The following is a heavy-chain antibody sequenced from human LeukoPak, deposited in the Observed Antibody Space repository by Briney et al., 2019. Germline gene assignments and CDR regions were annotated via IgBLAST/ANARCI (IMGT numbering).Heavy chain of an antibody. J-gene: IGHJ1*01. CDR3: ARVSRYYDSSGYYYEYFQH. CDR1: GFTFSSYG. CDR2: IWYDGSNK. D-gene: IGHD3-22*01. Sequence: QPGGALRLSCAASGFTFSSYGMHWVRQAPGKGLKWMAVIWYDGSNKYYADSVKGRFTISRDNSKNTLYLQMNSLRAEDTAVYYCARVSRYYDSSGYYYEYFQHWGQGTLVTVSS. V-gene: IGHV3-33*01.